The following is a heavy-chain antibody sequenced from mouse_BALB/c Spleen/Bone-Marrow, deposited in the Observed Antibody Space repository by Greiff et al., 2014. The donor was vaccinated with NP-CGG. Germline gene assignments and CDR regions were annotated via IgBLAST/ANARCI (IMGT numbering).Heavy chain of an antibody. D-gene: IGHD2-1*01. Sequence: QVQLQQPGPGLVAPSQSLSITCTVSGFSLTSYGVHWVRQPPGKGLEWLGVIWAGGSTNYNSALMSRLSISKDNSKSQVFLKMNRLQTDETAMYYCARSPQRTTMIGYWGQGTTLTVSS. CDR2: IWAGGST. J-gene: IGHJ2*01. CDR1: GFSLTSYG. CDR3: ARSPQRTTMIGY. V-gene: IGHV2-9*02.